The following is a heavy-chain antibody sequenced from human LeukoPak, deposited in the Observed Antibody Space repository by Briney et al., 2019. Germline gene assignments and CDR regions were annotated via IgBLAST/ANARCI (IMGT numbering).Heavy chain of an antibody. CDR2: IYSGGGT. Sequence: GGSLRLSCVASGFSVSSNYMNWVRQAPGKGLEWVSVIYSGGGTYYADSVKGRFTISRDNSKNTLCLKMNSLRAEDTGVYYCARGGAFDCWGQGTLVTVSS. J-gene: IGHJ4*02. V-gene: IGHV3-53*01. CDR3: ARGGAFDC. D-gene: IGHD3-10*01. CDR1: GFSVSSNY.